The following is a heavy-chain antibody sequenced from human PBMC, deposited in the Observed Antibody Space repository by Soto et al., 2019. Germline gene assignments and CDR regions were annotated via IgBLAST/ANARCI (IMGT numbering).Heavy chain of an antibody. Sequence: PSETLSLTCTVSGGSISSYFWSWIRQPPGKGLEWIGYIYSRGSTNYNPSLKSRLTISVDTSKNQFSLKLTSVTAADTAVYYCARAGTAMVHLDYWGQGTLVTVSS. CDR2: IYSRGST. J-gene: IGHJ4*02. D-gene: IGHD5-18*01. V-gene: IGHV4-59*12. CDR1: GGSISSYF. CDR3: ARAGTAMVHLDY.